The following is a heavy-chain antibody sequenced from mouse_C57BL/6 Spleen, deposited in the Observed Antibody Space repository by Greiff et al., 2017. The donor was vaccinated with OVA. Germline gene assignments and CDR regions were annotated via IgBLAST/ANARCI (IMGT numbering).Heavy chain of an antibody. J-gene: IGHJ2*01. CDR1: GYTFTDYE. V-gene: IGHV1-15*01. Sequence: QVQLQRSGAELVRPGASVTLSCKASGYTFTDYEMHWVKQTPVHGLEWIGAIDPETGGTAYNQKFMGKAILTADKSSSTAYMELRSLTSEDSAVYYCTTRIGYWGQGTTLTVSS. CDR2: IDPETGGT. D-gene: IGHD2-14*01. CDR3: TTRIGY.